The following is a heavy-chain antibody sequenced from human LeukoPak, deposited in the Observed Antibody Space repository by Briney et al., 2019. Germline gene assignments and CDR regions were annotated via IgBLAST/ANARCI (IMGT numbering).Heavy chain of an antibody. Sequence: SETLSLTCTVSGGSISSYYWSWIRQPAGKALEWIGRIYGSGIITYNPSLRSRVNMSVDTSTNHVFLRLTSVTAADTAVYYCARDSGTMGEVKFDPWGQGLLVTVSS. V-gene: IGHV4-4*07. D-gene: IGHD3-10*01. CDR3: ARDSGTMGEVKFDP. J-gene: IGHJ5*02. CDR2: IYGSGII. CDR1: GGSISSYY.